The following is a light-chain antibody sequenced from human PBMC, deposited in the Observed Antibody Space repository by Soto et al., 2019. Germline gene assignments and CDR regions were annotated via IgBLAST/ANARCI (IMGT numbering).Light chain of an antibody. CDR1: SSDVGGYNY. J-gene: IGLJ1*01. Sequence: LTQPRSVSGSPGQSVTISCTGTSSDVGGYNYVPWYQQHPGRAPKLMIYAVSNRPSGVSNRFSGSKSGNTASLTISGLQAEDEADYYCCSLTTRDSHVFGTGTKVTVL. CDR2: AVS. CDR3: CSLTTRDSHV. V-gene: IGLV2-11*01.